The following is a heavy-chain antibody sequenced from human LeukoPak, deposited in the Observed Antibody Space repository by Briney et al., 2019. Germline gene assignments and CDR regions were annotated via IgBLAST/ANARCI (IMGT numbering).Heavy chain of an antibody. J-gene: IGHJ4*02. CDR2: ISGSGGST. Sequence: PGGSLRLSCAASGFTFSSYAMSWVRQAPGKGLEWVLAISGSGGSTYYAASVKGRFTISRDNSKNTLYLQMNSLRAEDTAVYYCARVYGDHGYYFDYWGQGTLVTVSS. D-gene: IGHD4-17*01. CDR3: ARVYGDHGYYFDY. CDR1: GFTFSSYA. V-gene: IGHV3-23*01.